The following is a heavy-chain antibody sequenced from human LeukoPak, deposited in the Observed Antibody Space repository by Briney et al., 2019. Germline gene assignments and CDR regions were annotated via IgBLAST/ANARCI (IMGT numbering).Heavy chain of an antibody. CDR2: ISHNGKT. Sequence: SETLSLTCAVYGGSFSGYYKSWIRQSPGKGLEWIGEISHNGKTNYNPSLKSRVTISVDTSRNQFSLKLTSVTAADAGVYYCVLGRWEPTGSYWGQGTLVAIPS. V-gene: IGHV4-34*01. D-gene: IGHD1-26*01. CDR3: VLGRWEPTGSY. CDR1: GGSFSGYY. J-gene: IGHJ4*02.